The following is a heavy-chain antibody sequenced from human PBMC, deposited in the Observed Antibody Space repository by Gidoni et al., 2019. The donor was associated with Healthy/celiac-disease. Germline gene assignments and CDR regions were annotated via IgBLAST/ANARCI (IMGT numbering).Heavy chain of an antibody. D-gene: IGHD2-2*01. J-gene: IGHJ6*03. CDR3: ARDLECSSTSCYDYYYYMDV. Sequence: QVQLVQSGAEVKKPGASVKVSCKASGYTFTSYGISWVRQAPGQGLEWMGWISAYNGNTNYAQKLQGRVTMTTDTSTSTAYMELRSLRSDDTAVYYCARDLECSSTSCYDYYYYMDVWGKGTTVTVSS. CDR2: ISAYNGNT. CDR1: GYTFTSYG. V-gene: IGHV1-18*01.